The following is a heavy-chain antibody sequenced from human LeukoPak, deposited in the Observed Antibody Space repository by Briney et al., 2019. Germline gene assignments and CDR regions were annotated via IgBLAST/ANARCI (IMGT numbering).Heavy chain of an antibody. V-gene: IGHV3-20*04. CDR3: AKSESYSFDY. Sequence: PGGSLRLSCAASGFTFDDYGMSWVRQAPGKGLEWVSGINWNGGSTGYADSVKGRFTISRDNAKNSLYLQMNSLRAEDTAVYYCAKSESYSFDYWGQGTLVTVSS. CDR1: GFTFDDYG. J-gene: IGHJ4*02. D-gene: IGHD1-26*01. CDR2: INWNGGST.